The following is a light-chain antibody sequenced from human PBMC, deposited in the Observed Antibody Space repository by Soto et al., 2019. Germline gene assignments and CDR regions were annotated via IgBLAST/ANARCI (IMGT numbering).Light chain of an antibody. J-gene: IGKJ1*01. CDR3: QQYGSSPWT. CDR1: QSVSINY. V-gene: IGKV3-20*01. CDR2: GTS. Sequence: DIVLTQSPGTLSLSPGERATLSCRASQSVSINYVAWHQQKPGQGPRLLIYGTSNRATGIPDRFSGSGSGTDFTLTISRLEPEDFAVYHCQQYGSSPWTFGQGTKVEIK.